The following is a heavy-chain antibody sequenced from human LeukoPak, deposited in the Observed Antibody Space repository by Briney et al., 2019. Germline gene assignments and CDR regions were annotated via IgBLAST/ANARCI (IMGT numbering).Heavy chain of an antibody. D-gene: IGHD3-22*01. V-gene: IGHV3-33*01. CDR1: GFTFSSYG. CDR2: IWYDGSNK. Sequence: PGGSLRLSCAASGFTFSSYGMHWVRQAPGKGLEWVAVIWYDGSNKYYADSVKGRFTISRDNSKNTLYLQMNSLRAEDTAVYYCARAYYDNSGYLGYWGQGTLVTVSS. J-gene: IGHJ4*02. CDR3: ARAYYDNSGYLGY.